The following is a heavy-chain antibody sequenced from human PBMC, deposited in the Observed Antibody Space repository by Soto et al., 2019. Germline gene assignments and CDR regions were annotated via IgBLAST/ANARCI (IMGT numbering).Heavy chain of an antibody. Sequence: PGGSLILSCAASGFTFSSYWMSWVRQAPGKRLEWVANIKQDGSEKYYVDSVKGRSTISRVNAKNSLYLHMNILRAEDTAVYYCARIMRSSSWYGYYYYMDVWGKGTTVTVSS. V-gene: IGHV3-7*01. J-gene: IGHJ6*03. CDR1: GFTFSSYW. D-gene: IGHD6-13*01. CDR3: ARIMRSSSWYGYYYYMDV. CDR2: IKQDGSEK.